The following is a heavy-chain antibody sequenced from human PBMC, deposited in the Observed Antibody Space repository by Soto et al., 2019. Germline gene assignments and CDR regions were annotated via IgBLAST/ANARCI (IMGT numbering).Heavy chain of an antibody. J-gene: IGHJ4*02. V-gene: IGHV5-51*01. CDR1: GYSFTNYW. D-gene: IGHD6-13*01. CDR2: IYPSDSDT. Sequence: PGESLKISCKASGYSFTNYWIGWVRQMPGKGLEWLGIIYPSDSDTRYSPSFQGQVTISADKSISTAYLQWSSLKASDTAMYYCARLQAAAGDNDLTFDYWGQGTLVTFSS. CDR3: ARLQAAAGDNDLTFDY.